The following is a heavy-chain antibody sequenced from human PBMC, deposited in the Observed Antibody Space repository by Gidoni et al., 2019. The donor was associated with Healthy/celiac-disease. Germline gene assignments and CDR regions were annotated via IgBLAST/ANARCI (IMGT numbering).Heavy chain of an antibody. V-gene: IGHV1-18*01. Sequence: QVQLVQSGAEVKKPGASVKVSCKASGYTFTSYGISWVRQAPGQGLEWMGWISAYNGNTNYAQKLQGRVTMTTDTSTSTAYMELRSLRSDDTAVYYCARDSSRLYDSSGYGMDVWGQGTTVTVSS. J-gene: IGHJ6*02. CDR2: ISAYNGNT. D-gene: IGHD3-22*01. CDR3: ARDSSRLYDSSGYGMDV. CDR1: GYTFTSYG.